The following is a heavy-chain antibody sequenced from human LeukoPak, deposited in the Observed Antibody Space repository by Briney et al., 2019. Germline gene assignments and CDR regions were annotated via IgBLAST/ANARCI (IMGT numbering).Heavy chain of an antibody. D-gene: IGHD5-18*01. Sequence: PGGSLRLSCAASGFTFSSYGMHWVRQAPGKGLEWVAFIRYDGSNKYYADSVKGRFTISRDNSKNTLYLQMNSLRAEDTAVYYCAKEGQRGYSYGTQHYYFDYWGQGTLVTVSS. J-gene: IGHJ4*02. CDR3: AKEGQRGYSYGTQHYYFDY. CDR1: GFTFSSYG. V-gene: IGHV3-30*02. CDR2: IRYDGSNK.